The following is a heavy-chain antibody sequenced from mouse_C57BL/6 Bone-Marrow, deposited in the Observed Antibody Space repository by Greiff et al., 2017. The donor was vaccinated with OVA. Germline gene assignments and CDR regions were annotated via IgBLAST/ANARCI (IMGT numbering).Heavy chain of an antibody. CDR1: GYTFTSYW. CDR2: IYPGNSDT. D-gene: IGHD1-1*01. CDR3: TRATFYCYGSSYRDYFGD. J-gene: IGHJ2*01. Sequence: EVHLVESGTVLARPGASVKMSCKTSGYTFTSYWMHWVKQRPGQGLEWIGAIYPGNSDTSYNQKFKGKAKLTAVTSASTAYMELSSLTNEDSAVYYCTRATFYCYGSSYRDYFGDWGQGTTLTVSS. V-gene: IGHV1-5*01.